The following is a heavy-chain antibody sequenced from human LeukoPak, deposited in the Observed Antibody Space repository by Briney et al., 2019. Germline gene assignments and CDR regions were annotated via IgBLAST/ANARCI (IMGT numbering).Heavy chain of an antibody. J-gene: IGHJ3*02. D-gene: IGHD1-26*01. Sequence: GGSLRLSCAASGFTFSSYEMNWVRQAPGKGLEGVSYISSSGSTIYYADSVKGRFTISRDNAKNSLYLQMNSLRAEDTAVYYCARGHGSSDAFDIWGQGTMVTVSS. CDR3: ARGHGSSDAFDI. CDR1: GFTFSSYE. V-gene: IGHV3-48*03. CDR2: ISSSGSTI.